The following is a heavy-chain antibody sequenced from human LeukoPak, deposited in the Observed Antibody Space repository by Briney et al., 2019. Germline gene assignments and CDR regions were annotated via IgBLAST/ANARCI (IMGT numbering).Heavy chain of an antibody. CDR2: FVPEDGET. CDR1: GYTLTELF. J-gene: IGHJ4*02. Sequence: GASVRVSCKVSGYTLTELFMHWVRRAPGKGPVWMGGFVPEDGETIYSQNFQGRVTMTADTSTDTAYMELSSLRSEDTAVYYCATLGDSGFDYWGQGTLVTVSS. CDR3: ATLGDSGFDY. D-gene: IGHD3-10*01. V-gene: IGHV1-24*01.